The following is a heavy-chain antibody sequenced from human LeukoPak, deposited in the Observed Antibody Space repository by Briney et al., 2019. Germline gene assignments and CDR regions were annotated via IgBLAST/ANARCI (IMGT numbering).Heavy chain of an antibody. CDR3: ARDSTYYYDSGSSGPHYFDN. CDR1: GFTFSSYA. J-gene: IGHJ4*02. Sequence: GGSLRLPCAASGFTFSSYAMHWVRQAPGKGLEWVAVISYDGSNKYYADSVKGRFTISRDNSKNTLYLQLNSLRAEDTAVYYCARDSTYYYDSGSSGPHYFDNWGQGTLVTVSS. D-gene: IGHD3-10*01. V-gene: IGHV3-30*04. CDR2: ISYDGSNK.